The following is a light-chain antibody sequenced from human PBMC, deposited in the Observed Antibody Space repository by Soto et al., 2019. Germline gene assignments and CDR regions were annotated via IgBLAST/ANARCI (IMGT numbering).Light chain of an antibody. Sequence: QSALTQPRSVSGSPGQSVTLSSTGTSSDVGGYHYVSWYQHHRGKAPKIIIYDVNKRPSGVPDRVSGSKSGNTASLTISGLQTEDEADYYCCSYAGSYTLVFGGGTKVTVL. CDR2: DVN. V-gene: IGLV2-11*01. CDR3: CSYAGSYTLV. CDR1: SSDVGGYHY. J-gene: IGLJ2*01.